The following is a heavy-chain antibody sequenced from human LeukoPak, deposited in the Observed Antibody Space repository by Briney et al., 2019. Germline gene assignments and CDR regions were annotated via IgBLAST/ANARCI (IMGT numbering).Heavy chain of an antibody. D-gene: IGHD4-17*01. V-gene: IGHV4-38-2*02. CDR2: IYTSGST. CDR1: GYSISSGYY. CDR3: ARSGTVTTWNY. J-gene: IGHJ4*02. Sequence: SETLSLTCTISGYSISSGYYWGWIRQPPGKGLEWIGRIYTSGSTNYNPSLKSRVTMSVDTSKNQFSLKLSSVTAADTAVYYCARSGTVTTWNYWGQGTLVTVSS.